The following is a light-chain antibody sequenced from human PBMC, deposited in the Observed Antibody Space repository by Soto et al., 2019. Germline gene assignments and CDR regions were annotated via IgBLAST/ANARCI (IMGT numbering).Light chain of an antibody. V-gene: IGKV1-5*03. CDR1: QTISIW. CDR2: KAS. Sequence: DIQMTQSPSTLSASVGDRVTITCRASQTISIWLAWYQQKPGKAPNLLIYKASSLESGVPSRFSGSGSGTEFTLTITSLQPDDFATYYCQQYNTYPLTFGGGTKVDI. CDR3: QQYNTYPLT. J-gene: IGKJ4*01.